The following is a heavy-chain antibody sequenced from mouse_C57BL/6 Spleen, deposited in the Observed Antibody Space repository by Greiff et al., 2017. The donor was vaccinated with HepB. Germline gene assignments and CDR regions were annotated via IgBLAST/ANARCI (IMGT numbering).Heavy chain of an antibody. J-gene: IGHJ2*01. CDR3: ARHPPNYYGSSRYYFDY. V-gene: IGHV1-55*01. CDR2: IYPGSGST. Sequence: QVQLQQPGAELVKPGASVKMSCKASGYTFTSYWITWVKQRPGQGLEWIGDIYPGSGSTNYNEKFKSKATLTVDTSSSTAYMQLSSLTSEDSAVYYCARHPPNYYGSSRYYFDYWGQGTTLTVSS. CDR1: GYTFTSYW. D-gene: IGHD1-1*01.